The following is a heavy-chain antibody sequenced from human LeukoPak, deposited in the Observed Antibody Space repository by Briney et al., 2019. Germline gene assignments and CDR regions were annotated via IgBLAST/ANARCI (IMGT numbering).Heavy chain of an antibody. CDR1: GFTFSSYS. D-gene: IGHD5-12*01. Sequence: GGSLRLSCTASGFTFSSYSMNWVRQAPGKGLEWVSSISSSSSYIYYADSVKGRFTISRDNAKNSLYLQMISLRAEDTAVYYCARGSYDHFDYWGQGTLVSVSS. J-gene: IGHJ4*02. V-gene: IGHV3-21*01. CDR2: ISSSSSYI. CDR3: ARGSYDHFDY.